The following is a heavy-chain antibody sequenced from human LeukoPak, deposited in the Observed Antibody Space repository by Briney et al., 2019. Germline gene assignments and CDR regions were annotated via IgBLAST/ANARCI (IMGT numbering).Heavy chain of an antibody. D-gene: IGHD2-2*01. J-gene: IGHJ5*02. V-gene: IGHV1-69*02. CDR1: GGTFSSYT. Sequence: SVKVSCNASGGTFSSYTISWVRQAPGQGLEWVGRIIPILSIANYAQKFQGRVTITADKSTSTAYMELSSLRSEDTAVYYCARGLCSSTSCYLSWFDPWGQGTLVTVSS. CDR2: IIPILSIA. CDR3: ARGLCSSTSCYLSWFDP.